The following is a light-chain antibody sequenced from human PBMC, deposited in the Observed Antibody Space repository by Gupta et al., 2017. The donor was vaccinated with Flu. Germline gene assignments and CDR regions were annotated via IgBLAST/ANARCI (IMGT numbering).Light chain of an antibody. V-gene: IGLV1-44*01. J-gene: IGLJ3*02. CDR3: AAWDDSLNGRV. Sequence: QSVLTQPPSASGTPGQRVTISCSGSSSNIGSNTVHWYQQLPGTAPKLLIYSNNQRPSGVPDRFSVSKSGTSASLAISGLQSEDEADYYCAAWDDSLNGRVFGGGTKLTVL. CDR1: SSNIGSNT. CDR2: SNN.